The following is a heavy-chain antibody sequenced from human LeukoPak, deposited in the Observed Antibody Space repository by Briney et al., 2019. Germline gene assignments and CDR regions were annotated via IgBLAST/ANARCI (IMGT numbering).Heavy chain of an antibody. D-gene: IGHD3-22*01. V-gene: IGHV1-69*13. CDR2: IIPIFGTT. Sequence: VASVKVSCKASGYTFTSYAISWVRQAPGQGLEWMGGIIPIFGTTNYAQKFQGRVTITADESTSTAYMELSSLRSEDTAVYYCARDSYDSSGYYYNWFDPWGQGTLVTVSS. CDR1: GYTFTSYA. CDR3: ARDSYDSSGYYYNWFDP. J-gene: IGHJ5*02.